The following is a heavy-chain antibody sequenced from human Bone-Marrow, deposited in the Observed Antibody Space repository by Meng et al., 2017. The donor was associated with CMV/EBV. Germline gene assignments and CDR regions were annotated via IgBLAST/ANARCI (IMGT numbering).Heavy chain of an antibody. V-gene: IGHV3-53*01. CDR1: GFTFSSYA. CDR2: IYSGGST. Sequence: GESLKISCAASGFTFSSYAMSWVRQAPGKGLEWVSVIYSGGSTYYADSVKGRFTISRDNSKNTLYLQMNSLRAEDTAVYYCARSSGAACLYYFDYWGQGTLVTVSS. J-gene: IGHJ4*02. D-gene: IGHD6-6*01. CDR3: ARSSGAACLYYFDY.